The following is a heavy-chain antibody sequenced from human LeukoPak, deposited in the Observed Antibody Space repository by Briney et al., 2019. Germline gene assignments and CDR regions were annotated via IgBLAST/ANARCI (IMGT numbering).Heavy chain of an antibody. CDR3: TTDEDWNYARKDV. V-gene: IGHV3-15*01. CDR2: IKSKTDGGTT. Sequence: GGSLRLSCEASGFILSTAWMTWVRQAPGKGLEWVGRIKSKTDGGTTDYAAPVKDRFTILRDDSKCTLYLQMNSLKIEDTAVYYCTTDEDWNYARKDVWGQGATVIVSS. CDR1: GFILSTAW. J-gene: IGHJ6*02. D-gene: IGHD1-7*01.